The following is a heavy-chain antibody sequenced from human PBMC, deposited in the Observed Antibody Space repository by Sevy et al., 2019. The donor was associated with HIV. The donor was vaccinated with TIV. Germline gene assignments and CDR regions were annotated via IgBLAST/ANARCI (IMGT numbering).Heavy chain of an antibody. CDR1: GYTFPAFS. Sequence: GGSLRLSCTASGYTFPAFSFNWVRQAPGKGLEWLSYISTGTDHIYYADSPKGRFTISRDDAKNSVYLEMKSLRDQETALYYCVRRGVDAYNVYFDLWGQGTLVTVSS. CDR2: ISTGTDHI. CDR3: VRRGVDAYNVYFDL. V-gene: IGHV3-21*05. J-gene: IGHJ4*02. D-gene: IGHD3-10*01.